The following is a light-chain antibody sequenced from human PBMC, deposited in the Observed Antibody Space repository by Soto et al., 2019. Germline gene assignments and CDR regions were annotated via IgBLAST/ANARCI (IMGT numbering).Light chain of an antibody. J-gene: IGLJ1*01. Sequence: SVLTHPASWSGSPSQSITISYPITSSYVGGFDFVSWYQQHPGKAPKLLIYEVSHRPSGVSNRFSGSKSGNTASLTISGLQAEDEADYYCSSYRGYYTRVSVTGNK. CDR2: EVS. CDR1: SSYVGGFDF. CDR3: SSYRGYYTRV. V-gene: IGLV2-14*01.